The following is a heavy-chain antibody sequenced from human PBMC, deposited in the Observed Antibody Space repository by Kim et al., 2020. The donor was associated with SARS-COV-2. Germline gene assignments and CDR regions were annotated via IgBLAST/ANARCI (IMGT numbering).Heavy chain of an antibody. CDR3: AWSNGYSYGYPIDY. D-gene: IGHD5-18*01. V-gene: IGHV5-10-1*01. J-gene: IGHJ4*02. Sequence: GESLKISCKGSGYSFTSYWISWVRQMPGKGLEWMGRIDPSDSYTNYSPSFQGHVTISADKSISTAYLQWSSLKASDTTMYYCAWSNGYSYGYPIDYLGQGTLVTVSS. CDR2: IDPSDSYT. CDR1: GYSFTSYW.